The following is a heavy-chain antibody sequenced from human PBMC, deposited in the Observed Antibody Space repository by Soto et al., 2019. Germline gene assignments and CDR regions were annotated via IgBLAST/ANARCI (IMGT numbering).Heavy chain of an antibody. J-gene: IGHJ6*02. V-gene: IGHV1-69*13. CDR3: AKDAYDSSDYKRRVHGMDV. CDR1: GGTLSSYA. CDR2: IIPIFGTA. D-gene: IGHD3-22*01. Sequence: GASVKVSCTASGGTLSSYAISWVRQAPGQGLEWMGGIIPIFGTANYAQKFQGRVTITADESTSTADMELSSLRSEDTAVYYCAKDAYDSSDYKRRVHGMDVWGQGTTVTVSS.